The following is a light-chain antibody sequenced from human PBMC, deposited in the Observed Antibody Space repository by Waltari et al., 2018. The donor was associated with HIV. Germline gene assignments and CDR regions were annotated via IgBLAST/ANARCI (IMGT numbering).Light chain of an antibody. CDR2: DDN. CDR3: QVWDSNDDWV. V-gene: IGLV3-21*02. J-gene: IGLJ3*02. CDR1: NIGTND. Sequence: YVLTQPPSVSAAPGQKATVACIGQNIGTNDVHWYRQRPGQAPEVVVHDDNDRPSEIPVRISGSNSGDMATLTIDSVESGDEAVYYCQVWDSNDDWVFGGGTKLTVL.